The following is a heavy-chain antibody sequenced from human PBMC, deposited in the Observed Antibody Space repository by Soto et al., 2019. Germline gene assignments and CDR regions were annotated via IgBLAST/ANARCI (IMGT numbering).Heavy chain of an antibody. CDR2: ISASGGST. Sequence: GGCLRVSWVAYGFSITSFAMSWVRQAPGKGLEWASAISASGGSTYADSVKGRFTISRDNSKNTLYLQMNSLRVEDTAVYYCAKVLSSGSFSGALDYWGQVAFVTAS. CDR1: GFSITSFA. J-gene: IGHJ4*02. D-gene: IGHD1-26*01. V-gene: IGHV3-23*01. CDR3: AKVLSSGSFSGALDY.